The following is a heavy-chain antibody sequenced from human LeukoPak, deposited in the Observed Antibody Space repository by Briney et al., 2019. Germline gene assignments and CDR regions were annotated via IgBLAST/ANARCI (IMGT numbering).Heavy chain of an antibody. Sequence: GGSLRLSCAASGFTFSSYAMSWVRQAPGEGLEWVSAISGSGGSTYYADSVKGRFTISRDNSKNTLYLQMNSLRAEDTAVYYCAATSGWYWVFDYWGQGTLVTVSS. CDR3: AATSGWYWVFDY. D-gene: IGHD6-19*01. V-gene: IGHV3-23*01. CDR1: GFTFSSYA. CDR2: ISGSGGST. J-gene: IGHJ4*02.